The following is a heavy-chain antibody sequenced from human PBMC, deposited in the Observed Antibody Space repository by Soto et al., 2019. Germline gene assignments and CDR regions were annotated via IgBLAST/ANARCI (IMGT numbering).Heavy chain of an antibody. D-gene: IGHD3-10*01. CDR2: IKQDGSEK. J-gene: IGHJ5*02. CDR3: ARENLDSFRGVIRNWFDP. CDR1: GFTFSSYW. Sequence: GGSLRLSCAASGFTFSSYWMSWVRQAPGKGLEWVANIKQDGSEKYYVDSVKGRFTISRDNAKNSLYLQMNSLRAEDTAVYYCARENLDSFRGVIRNWFDPWGQGTLVTVSS. V-gene: IGHV3-7*01.